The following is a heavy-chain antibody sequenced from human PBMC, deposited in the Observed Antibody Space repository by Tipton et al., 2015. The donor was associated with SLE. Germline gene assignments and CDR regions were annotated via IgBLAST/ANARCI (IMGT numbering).Heavy chain of an antibody. V-gene: IGHV3-30*02. CDR3: AKSEDIVVVPSFGGDV. J-gene: IGHJ6*02. CDR1: GGSFSGYY. CDR2: IRYDGSNK. D-gene: IGHD2-2*01. Sequence: LPLTCAVYGGSFSGYYWSWIRQPPGKGLEWVAFIRYDGSNKYYADSVKGRFTISRDNSKNTLYLQMNSLRAEDTAVYYCAKSEDIVVVPSFGGDVWGQGTTVTVSS.